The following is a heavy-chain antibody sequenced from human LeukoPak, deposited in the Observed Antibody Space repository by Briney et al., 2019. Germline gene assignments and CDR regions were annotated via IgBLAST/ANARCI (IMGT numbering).Heavy chain of an antibody. Sequence: GASVKVSCKASGYTFTSYGISWVRQAPGQGLEWMGWISAYNGNTNYAQKLQGRVTMTTDTSTSTAYMELRSLRSDDTAVYYCARGEVGYDFWSGYYYYYYMDVWGKGTTVTVSS. V-gene: IGHV1-18*01. CDR1: GYTFTSYG. D-gene: IGHD3-3*01. CDR2: ISAYNGNT. CDR3: ARGEVGYDFWSGYYYYYYMDV. J-gene: IGHJ6*03.